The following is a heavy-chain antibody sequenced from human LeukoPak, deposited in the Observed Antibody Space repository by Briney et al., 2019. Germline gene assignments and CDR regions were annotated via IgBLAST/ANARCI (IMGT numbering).Heavy chain of an antibody. CDR3: AKGLVGATALYYYYGMDV. D-gene: IGHD1-26*01. V-gene: IGHV3-30*18. CDR2: ISYDGSNR. J-gene: IGHJ6*02. Sequence: GGSLRLSCAASGFTFSSYGMHWVRQAPGKGLEWVAVISYDGSNRYYADSVKGRFTISGDNSKNTLYLQMNSLRAEDTAVYYCAKGLVGATALYYYYGMDVWGQGTTVTVSS. CDR1: GFTFSSYG.